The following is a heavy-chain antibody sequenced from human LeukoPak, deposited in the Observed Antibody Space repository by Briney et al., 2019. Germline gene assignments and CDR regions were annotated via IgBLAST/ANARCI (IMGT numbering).Heavy chain of an antibody. CDR2: MNPNSGNT. V-gene: IGHV1-8*03. J-gene: IGHJ5*02. CDR3: AREMSMKINWFDP. CDR1: GYTFTSYD. Sequence: ASVKVSCKASGYTFTSYDINWVRQATGQGLEWMGWMNPNSGNTGYAQKFQGRVTITRNTSISTAYMELSSLRSEDTAVYYCAREMSMKINWFDPWGQGTLVTVSS.